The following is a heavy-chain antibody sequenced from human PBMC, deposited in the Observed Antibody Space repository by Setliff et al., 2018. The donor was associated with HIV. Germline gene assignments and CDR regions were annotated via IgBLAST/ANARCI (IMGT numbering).Heavy chain of an antibody. D-gene: IGHD1-1*01. CDR1: GGSISNSDFY. Sequence: SETLSLTGTVSGGSISNSDFYWGWIRQSPGKGLEWIGSIYYRGATYYNPSLTSRVTISQDTSKNQFSLELTSVTAADTAVYYCATVDGTRYLDYWGQGKLVTVSS. V-gene: IGHV4-39*07. J-gene: IGHJ4*02. CDR3: ATVDGTRYLDY. CDR2: IYYRGAT.